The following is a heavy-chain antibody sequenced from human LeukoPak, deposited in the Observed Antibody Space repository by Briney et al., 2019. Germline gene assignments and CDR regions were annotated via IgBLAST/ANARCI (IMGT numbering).Heavy chain of an antibody. J-gene: IGHJ4*02. CDR2: IFPRHSLT. CDR1: GSIFSTSW. D-gene: IGHD1-26*01. V-gene: IGHV5-51*01. Sequence: HGAALEICCEGGGSIFSTSWIGGGRELGGKGEGRMGIIFPRHSLTSYSPSFQGQVTISADNSISTAYLQWSILRASDIAIYYCARNRIVGATRAAFDYWGQGTLVTVSS. CDR3: ARNRIVGATRAAFDY.